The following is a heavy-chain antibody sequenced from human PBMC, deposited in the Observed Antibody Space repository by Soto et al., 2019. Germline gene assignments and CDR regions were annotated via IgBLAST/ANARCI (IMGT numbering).Heavy chain of an antibody. Sequence: EVQLVESGGGLVQPGGSLRLSCAASGFTFSSYWMHWVRQAPGKGLAWVSRINSDGSSTSYADSVKGRFTISRDNAKNTLYLQMNSLRAEDTAVYYCARVGTGRYYFDYWGQGTLVTVSS. V-gene: IGHV3-74*01. CDR3: ARVGTGRYYFDY. CDR2: INSDGSST. J-gene: IGHJ4*02. CDR1: GFTFSSYW.